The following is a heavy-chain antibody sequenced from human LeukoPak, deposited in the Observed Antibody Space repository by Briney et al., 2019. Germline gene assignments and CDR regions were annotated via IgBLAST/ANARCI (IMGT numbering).Heavy chain of an antibody. V-gene: IGHV1-69*04. J-gene: IGHJ6*03. D-gene: IGHD2-2*01. Sequence: ASVKVSCKASGGTFSSYAISWVRQAPGQGLEWMGRIIPILGIANYAQKFQGRVTITADKSTSTAYMELSSLRSEDTAVYYCARGRYYCSSTSCPHPYYYYMDVWGKGTTVTVSS. CDR1: GGTFSSYA. CDR3: ARGRYYCSSTSCPHPYYYYMDV. CDR2: IIPILGIA.